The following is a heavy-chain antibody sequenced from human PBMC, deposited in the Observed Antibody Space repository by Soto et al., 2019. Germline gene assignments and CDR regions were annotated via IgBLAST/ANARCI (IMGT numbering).Heavy chain of an antibody. Sequence: QVQLQESGPGLVKPSETLSLTCTVSGGSISSYYWSWIRQPPGKGLEWIGYIYYSGSTNYNPSLTSRVTISVDTSRNQFSPKLCSVTEADTAVYYCASGRLTTTDDYCFDPWCQGTLVAVSS. V-gene: IGHV4-59*01. CDR3: ASGRLTTTDDYCFDP. D-gene: IGHD4-17*01. J-gene: IGHJ5*02. CDR2: IYYSGST. CDR1: GGSISSYY.